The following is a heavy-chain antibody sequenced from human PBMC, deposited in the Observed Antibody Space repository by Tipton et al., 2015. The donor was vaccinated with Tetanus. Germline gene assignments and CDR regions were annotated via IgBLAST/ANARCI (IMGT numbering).Heavy chain of an antibody. V-gene: IGHV4-30-2*01. D-gene: IGHD2-2*01. CDR2: VFRSGSA. Sequence: TLSLTCAVSGASISSIYSWSWIRQPPGKGLEWIGYVFRSGSAGYNPSLKSRVNISLDRSENQISLMLTSVTAADTAVYYCARVACSSTSCYSHYFDYWGPGSLVTVSS. CDR3: ARVACSSTSCYSHYFDY. CDR1: GASISSIYS. J-gene: IGHJ4*02.